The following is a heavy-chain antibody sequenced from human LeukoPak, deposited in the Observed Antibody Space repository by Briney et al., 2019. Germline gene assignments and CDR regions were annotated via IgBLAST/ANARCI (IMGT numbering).Heavy chain of an antibody. CDR2: INNSGSTI. D-gene: IGHD3-22*01. CDR1: GFTFNKYS. J-gene: IGHJ3*02. Sequence: PGGSLTLSCLGSGFTFNKYSMNDVRPAPGKELEWVSYINNSGSTIYYADSVNDRFTISRDNAKNALYLQMNSLRAEDTAVYYCARDLYYYDSSGYYYVGAFDIWGQGTMVTVSS. CDR3: ARDLYYYDSSGYYYVGAFDI. V-gene: IGHV3-48*04.